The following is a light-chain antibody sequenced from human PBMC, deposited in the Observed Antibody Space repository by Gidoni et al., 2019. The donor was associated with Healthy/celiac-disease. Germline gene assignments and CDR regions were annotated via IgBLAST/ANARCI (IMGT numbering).Light chain of an antibody. J-gene: IGKJ2*01. CDR3: MQALQTPPYT. CDR1: QSLLHSNGYNY. CDR2: LGS. V-gene: IGKV2-28*01. Sequence: IVMTQSPLSLPVTPGEPASISCRSSQSLLHSNGYNYLDWYLQKPGQSLQLLIYLGSNRASGVPDRFSGSGSGTDFTLKISRVEAEDVGVYYCMQALQTPPYTFGQGTKLEIK.